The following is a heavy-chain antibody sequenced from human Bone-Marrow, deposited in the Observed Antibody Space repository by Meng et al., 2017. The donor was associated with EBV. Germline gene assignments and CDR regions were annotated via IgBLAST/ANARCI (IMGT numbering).Heavy chain of an antibody. J-gene: IGHJ4*02. CDR1: VDTLSCYS. D-gene: IGHD3-9*01. V-gene: IGHV1-69*01. Sequence: VHIMRSRPEVKKPGSVVDVSCTSSVDTLSCYSISCCLKVPGQGLKWIGEIIPILGETDHEQKYQCRVTITADESTMTVYMKLNSLTSEDSAMYYCASGHNSSHQRRRYFFSWGQGTLVTVSS. CDR3: ASGHNSSHQRRRYFFS. CDR2: IIPILGET.